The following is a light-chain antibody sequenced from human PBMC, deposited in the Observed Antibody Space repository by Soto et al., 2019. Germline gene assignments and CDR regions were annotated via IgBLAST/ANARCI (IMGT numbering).Light chain of an antibody. J-gene: IGLJ2*01. Sequence: QSALTQPASVSGSPGQSITISCTGTSSDVGGYNYVSWYQQHPGKAPKLMIYDVSIRPSGVSYRFSGSKSGNTASLTISGLQAEDEAEYYCNSYTSSSTVIFGGGTKLPS. CDR2: DVS. CDR1: SSDVGGYNY. CDR3: NSYTSSSTVI. V-gene: IGLV2-14*01.